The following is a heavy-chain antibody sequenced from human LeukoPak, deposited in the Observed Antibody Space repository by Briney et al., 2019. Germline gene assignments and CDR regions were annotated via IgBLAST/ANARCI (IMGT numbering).Heavy chain of an antibody. CDR3: ARVRLGSGWSLFDF. D-gene: IGHD6-19*01. J-gene: IGHJ4*02. CDR2: IYSGGST. V-gene: IGHV3-53*04. CDR1: GFTVSSSY. Sequence: GGSLRLSCAASGFTVSSSYMSWVRQAPGKGLEGVSVIYSGGSTYYADSVKGRFTISRHISQNTLYLQMNSLRAEDTAVYYCARVRLGSGWSLFDFWGQGTLVTVSS.